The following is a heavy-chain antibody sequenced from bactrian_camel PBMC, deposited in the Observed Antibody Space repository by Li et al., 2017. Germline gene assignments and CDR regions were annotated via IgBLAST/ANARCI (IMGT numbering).Heavy chain of an antibody. CDR3: AADRRSDAACYAEAGTDFDY. J-gene: IGHJ4*01. CDR2: IDIRDGET. D-gene: IGHD1*01. V-gene: IGHV3S1*01. CDR1: SSPPYC. Sequence: VQLVESGGGSVQAGGSLRLSCVASSSPPYCMLWFRQYPGGEREGVAGIDIRDGETDYADDVKGRFAASVDNAKNTLYLQMDNLQPEDTAMYYCAADRRSDAACYAEAGTDFDYWGQGTQVTVS.